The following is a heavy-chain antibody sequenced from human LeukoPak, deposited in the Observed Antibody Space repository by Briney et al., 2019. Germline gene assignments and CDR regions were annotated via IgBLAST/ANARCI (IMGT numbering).Heavy chain of an antibody. J-gene: IGHJ6*04. D-gene: IGHD1-14*01. V-gene: IGHV3-7*03. CDR3: ARDTGYGMDV. Sequence: GGSLRLSCAASGFTFSSYWMNWVRQAPGKGLEWVANIKQDGSEKYYVDSVKARFTVSRDNAKNSPYLQMNSLRAEDTAVYYCARDTGYGMDVWGKGTTVTVSS. CDR1: GFTFSSYW. CDR2: IKQDGSEK.